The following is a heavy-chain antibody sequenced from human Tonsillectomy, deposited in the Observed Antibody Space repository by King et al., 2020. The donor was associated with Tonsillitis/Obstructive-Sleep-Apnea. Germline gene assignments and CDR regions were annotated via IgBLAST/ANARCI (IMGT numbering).Heavy chain of an antibody. J-gene: IGHJ5*02. Sequence: VQLQESGPGLVKPSQTLSLTCTVSGGSISSGGYYWSWIRQHPGKGLEWIGYIYYSGSTYYNPSLKSLVTISVDTSKNQFSLKLSSVTAADTAVYYCARAEVGDGDHNGWFDPWGQGTLVTVSS. CDR3: ARAEVGDGDHNGWFDP. CDR1: GGSISSGGYY. CDR2: IYYSGST. V-gene: IGHV4-31*01. D-gene: IGHD4-17*01.